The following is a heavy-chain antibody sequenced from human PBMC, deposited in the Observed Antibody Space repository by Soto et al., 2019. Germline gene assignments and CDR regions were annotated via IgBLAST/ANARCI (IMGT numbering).Heavy chain of an antibody. Sequence: ASVKVSCKASGGTFSSYTISWVRQAPGQGLEWMGRIIPILGIANYAQKFQGRVTITADKSTSTAYMELSSLRSEDTAVYYCARGYCSGGSCLEYFQHWGEGTLVTVSS. CDR1: GGTFSSYT. D-gene: IGHD2-15*01. V-gene: IGHV1-69*02. CDR3: ARGYCSGGSCLEYFQH. J-gene: IGHJ1*01. CDR2: IIPILGIA.